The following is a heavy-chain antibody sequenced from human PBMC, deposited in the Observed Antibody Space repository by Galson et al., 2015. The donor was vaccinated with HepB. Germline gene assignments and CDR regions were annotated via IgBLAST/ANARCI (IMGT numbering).Heavy chain of an antibody. CDR1: GYTFTSYY. CDR3: ARSGSGWYLERSWDY. J-gene: IGHJ4*02. CDR2: INPSGGST. V-gene: IGHV1-46*03. Sequence: SCKASGYTFTSYYMHWVRQAPGQGLEWMGIINPSGGSTSYAQKFQGRVTMTRDTSTSTVYMELSSLRSEDTAVYYCARSGSGWYLERSWDYWGQGTLVTVSS. D-gene: IGHD6-13*01.